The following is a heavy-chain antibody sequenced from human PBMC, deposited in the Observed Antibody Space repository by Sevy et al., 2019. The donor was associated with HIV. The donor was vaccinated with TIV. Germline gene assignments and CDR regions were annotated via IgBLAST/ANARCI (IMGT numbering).Heavy chain of an antibody. V-gene: IGHV1-18*01. D-gene: IGHD6-13*01. Sequence: ASVKVSCKASGYTFTSYGISWVRQAPGQGLEWMGWISAYNGNTNYAQKLQGRVTMTTDTSTRTAYMELRSLRSDDTAVYYCARMRRSGAAAGFGSMDVWGQGTTVTVSS. CDR1: GYTFTSYG. J-gene: IGHJ6*02. CDR3: ARMRRSGAAAGFGSMDV. CDR2: ISAYNGNT.